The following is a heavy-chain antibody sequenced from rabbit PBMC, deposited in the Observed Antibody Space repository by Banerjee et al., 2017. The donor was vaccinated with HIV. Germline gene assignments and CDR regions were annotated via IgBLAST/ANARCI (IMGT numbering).Heavy chain of an antibody. CDR1: GIDFSSYYY. CDR2: IYSSSGST. Sequence: QQQLEESGGGLVKPGGTLTLTCKASGIDFSSYYYMCWVRQAPGKGLELIGCIYSSSGSTWYASWVNGRFSISKASSTTVTLQMTSLTAADTATYFCARDLAGVIGWNFNMWGPGTLVTVS. D-gene: IGHD4-1*01. V-gene: IGHV1S43*01. J-gene: IGHJ4*01. CDR3: ARDLAGVIGWNFNM.